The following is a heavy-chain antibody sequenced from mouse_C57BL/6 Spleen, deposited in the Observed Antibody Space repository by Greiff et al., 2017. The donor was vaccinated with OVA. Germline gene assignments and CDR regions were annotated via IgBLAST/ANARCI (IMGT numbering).Heavy chain of an antibody. V-gene: IGHV1-47*01. Sequence: QVQLQQSGAELVKPGASVKLSCKASGYTFTTYPIEWMKQNHGKSLAWIGNFYPYNDDTKYNEKFKGKATLTVEKSASTVYLERSRLTSDDSAVYYCARRGTAHAFYAMDYWGQGTSVTVSS. CDR3: ARRGTAHAFYAMDY. J-gene: IGHJ4*01. CDR2: FYPYNDDT. D-gene: IGHD3-2*02. CDR1: GYTFTTYP.